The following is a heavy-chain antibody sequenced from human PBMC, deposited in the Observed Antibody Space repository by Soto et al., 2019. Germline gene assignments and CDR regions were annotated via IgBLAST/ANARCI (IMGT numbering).Heavy chain of an antibody. V-gene: IGHV4-30-4*01. Sequence: QVQLQESGPGLVRHSQTLSLTCSVSSASIQNGGFFWSWIRQSPGKGLAWIGHILNSGSPDNNPSVWSRVTISADTSMDQFSLALTSVTAGDTAMYYCAKGPTAEKVDSGGQGILVTVSS. CDR3: AKGPTAEKVDS. CDR1: SASIQNGGFF. J-gene: IGHJ4*02. CDR2: ILNSGSP.